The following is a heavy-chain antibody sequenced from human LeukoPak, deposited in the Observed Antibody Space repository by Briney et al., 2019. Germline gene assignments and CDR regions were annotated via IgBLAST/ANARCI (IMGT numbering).Heavy chain of an antibody. J-gene: IGHJ5*02. V-gene: IGHV4-30-4*01. Sequence: KSSETLSLTCTVSGGSISSGDYYWSWIRQPPGKGLEWIGYIYYSGSTYYNPSLKSRVTISVDTSKNQFPLKLSSVTAADTAVYYCARSSVVPAAITEWFDPWGQGTLVTVSS. CDR1: GGSISSGDYY. CDR3: ARSSVVPAAITEWFDP. CDR2: IYYSGST. D-gene: IGHD2-2*01.